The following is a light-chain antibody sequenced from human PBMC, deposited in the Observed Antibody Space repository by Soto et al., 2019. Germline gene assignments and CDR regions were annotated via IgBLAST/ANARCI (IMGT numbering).Light chain of an antibody. CDR1: SSDVGSYNL. CDR3: CSYAGSGTPVV. V-gene: IGLV2-23*01. Sequence: QSALTQPASVSGSPGQSITISCTGASSDVGSYNLVSWYQQHPGKAPKLMIYEGSKRPSGVSNRFSGSKSGNTASLTISGLQAEEEADYYCCSYAGSGTPVVFGGGTKLTVL. CDR2: EGS. J-gene: IGLJ2*01.